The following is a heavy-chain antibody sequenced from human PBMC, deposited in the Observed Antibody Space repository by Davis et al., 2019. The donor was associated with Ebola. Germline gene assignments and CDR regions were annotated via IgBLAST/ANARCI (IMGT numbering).Heavy chain of an antibody. J-gene: IGHJ6*02. CDR1: GFTFSNYG. D-gene: IGHD3-10*01. Sequence: GGSLRLSCAASGFTFSNYGMHWVRQAPGKGLEWVAVIWHDGNNKYYADSVKGRLTISRDNSKNTLYLQMNSLRAEDTAVYYCARDSESGTYLPWYNGMDVWGQGTTVTVS. CDR2: IWHDGNNK. V-gene: IGHV3-33*08. CDR3: ARDSESGTYLPWYNGMDV.